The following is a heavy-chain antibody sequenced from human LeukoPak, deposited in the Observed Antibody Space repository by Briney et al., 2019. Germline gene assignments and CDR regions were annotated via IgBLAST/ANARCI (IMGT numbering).Heavy chain of an antibody. D-gene: IGHD5-24*01. CDR1: GYSFTSYW. J-gene: IGHJ4*02. Sequence: GESLKISCKGSGYSFTSYWIGWVRQMPGKGLEWMGIIYPGDSDTRYSPSFQGQVTLPAEKSISTAYPQWSSLKASDTALYYCASRKKGMATAGFDYWGQGTLVTVSS. CDR3: ASRKKGMATAGFDY. CDR2: IYPGDSDT. V-gene: IGHV5-51*01.